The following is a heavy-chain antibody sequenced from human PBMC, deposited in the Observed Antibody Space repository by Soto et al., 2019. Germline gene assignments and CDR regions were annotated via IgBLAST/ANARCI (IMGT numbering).Heavy chain of an antibody. V-gene: IGHV4-59*01. Sequence: SETLSLTCNVSGVSLTGYHWNWIRQPPGKTLEWIGFVYYSGSVSYNPSLKGRASISVDRSKNQFSLRLTSVTAADTAVYYCARRLNLGSFDHWGQGTLVTVSS. J-gene: IGHJ5*02. CDR2: VYYSGSV. CDR1: GVSLTGYH. CDR3: ARRLNLGSFDH. D-gene: IGHD3-10*01.